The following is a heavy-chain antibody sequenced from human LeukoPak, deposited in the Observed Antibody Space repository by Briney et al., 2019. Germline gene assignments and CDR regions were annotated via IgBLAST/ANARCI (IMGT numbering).Heavy chain of an antibody. CDR1: GYSFTSYW. Sequence: GESLKISCKGSGYSFTSYWIGWVRQMPGKGLEWMGIIYPGDSDTRYSPYFQGQVTISADKSISTAYLQWSSLKASDTAMYYCARLPMGSSGWYYFDYWGQGTLVTVSS. V-gene: IGHV5-51*01. CDR2: IYPGDSDT. CDR3: ARLPMGSSGWYYFDY. D-gene: IGHD6-19*01. J-gene: IGHJ4*02.